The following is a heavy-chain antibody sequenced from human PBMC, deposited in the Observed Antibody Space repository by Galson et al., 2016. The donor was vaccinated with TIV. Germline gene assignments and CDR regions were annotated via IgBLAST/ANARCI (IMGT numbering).Heavy chain of an antibody. CDR1: GFTFSRFT. D-gene: IGHD3-22*01. V-gene: IGHV3-23*01. CDR2: MSASGGST. CDR3: TKVPSSGFSYYYGLDV. J-gene: IGHJ6*02. Sequence: SLRLSCAGSGFTFSRFTMCWVRQAPGKGLQWVSSMSASGGSTYYADSVKGRFTIPRDNSKNTLFLQMNSLRAEDTAVYYCTKVPSSGFSYYYGLDVWGQGTTVTVSS.